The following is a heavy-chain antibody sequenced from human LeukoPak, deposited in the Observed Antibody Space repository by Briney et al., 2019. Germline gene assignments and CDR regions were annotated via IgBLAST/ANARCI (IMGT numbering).Heavy chain of an antibody. CDR2: INHSGST. D-gene: IGHD6-13*01. Sequence: SETLSLTCAVYGGSFSGYYWSWIRQPPGKGLEWIGEINHSGSTNYNPSLKSRVTISVDTSKNQFSLNLSSVTAADTAVYYCARGLGYSSSWRTDYWGQGTLVTVSS. J-gene: IGHJ4*02. CDR1: GGSFSGYY. V-gene: IGHV4-34*01. CDR3: ARGLGYSSSWRTDY.